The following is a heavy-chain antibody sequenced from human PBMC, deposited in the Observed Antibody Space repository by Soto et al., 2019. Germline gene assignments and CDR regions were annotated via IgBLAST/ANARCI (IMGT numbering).Heavy chain of an antibody. D-gene: IGHD4-17*01. J-gene: IGHJ4*02. V-gene: IGHV4-59*01. CDR1: GGSISSYY. CDR2: IYYSGST. CDR3: ARARRSYGDYDY. Sequence: PSETLSLTCNVSGGSISSYYWSWIRQSPGKGLEWIGYIYYSGSTNYNPSLKSRVTISVDTSKNQFSLKLSSVTAADTAVYYCARARRSYGDYDYWGQGTLVTVSS.